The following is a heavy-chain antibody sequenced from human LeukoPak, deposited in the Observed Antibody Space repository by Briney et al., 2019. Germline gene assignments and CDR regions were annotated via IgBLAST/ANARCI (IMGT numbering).Heavy chain of an antibody. J-gene: IGHJ5*02. Sequence: ASVKVSCKASGYTFTGYYMHWVRQAPGQGLEWMGWINPNSGGTNYAQKLQGRVTMTRDTSISTAYMALSRLRSDDTAIYYCARGPPEFCSGGSCYSGRNWFDPWGQGTLVTVSS. CDR1: GYTFTGYY. CDR3: ARGPPEFCSGGSCYSGRNWFDP. CDR2: INPNSGGT. V-gene: IGHV1-2*02. D-gene: IGHD2-15*01.